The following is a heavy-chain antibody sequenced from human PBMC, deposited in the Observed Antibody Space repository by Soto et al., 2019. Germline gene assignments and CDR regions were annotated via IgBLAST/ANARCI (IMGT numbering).Heavy chain of an antibody. D-gene: IGHD6-13*01. V-gene: IGHV4-4*07. Sequence: KTSETLSLTCTVSGGSISSCYWSWIRQPAGKGLEWIGRIYTSGSTNYNPSLKSRVTMSVDTSKNQFSLKLSSVTAADTAVYYCARASSSWYPWWFDPWGQGTLVTVSS. CDR2: IYTSGST. J-gene: IGHJ5*02. CDR3: ARASSSWYPWWFDP. CDR1: GGSISSCY.